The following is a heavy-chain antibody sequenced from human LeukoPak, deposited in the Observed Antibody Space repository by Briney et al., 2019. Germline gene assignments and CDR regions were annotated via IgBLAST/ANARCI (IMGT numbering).Heavy chain of an antibody. CDR2: INQDGSEK. D-gene: IGHD6-13*01. J-gene: IGHJ6*03. CDR3: ARLVAAGPYYYNYMDV. Sequence: QPGGSLRLSCAASGFIFSTYWMNWVRQAPGKGLEWVANINQDGSEKYYVDSVKGRFTISRDNAKNSLYLQMNSLRAEDTAVYYGARLVAAGPYYYNYMDVWGKGTTVTVSS. V-gene: IGHV3-7*01. CDR1: GFIFSTYW.